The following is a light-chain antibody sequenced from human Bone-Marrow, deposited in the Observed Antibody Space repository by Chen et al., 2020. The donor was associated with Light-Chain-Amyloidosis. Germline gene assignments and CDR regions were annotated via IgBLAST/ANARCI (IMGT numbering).Light chain of an antibody. CDR2: DAS. CDR3: KHYNNWPFT. Sequence: TQSPGTLSLSPGETATLSCRTSPSVYTNLAWYQHKPGQAPRLLIYDASTRAAGIPGRFSGSRSGVDFTLNISNIQSEDSAVYYCKHYNNWPFTFGPGTTVNIK. CDR1: PSVYTN. V-gene: IGKV3-15*01. J-gene: IGKJ3*01.